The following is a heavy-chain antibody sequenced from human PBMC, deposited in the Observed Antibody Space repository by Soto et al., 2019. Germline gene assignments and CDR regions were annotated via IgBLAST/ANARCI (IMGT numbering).Heavy chain of an antibody. J-gene: IGHJ6*02. CDR2: INPNSGNT. CDR1: GYTFTSYD. D-gene: IGHD3-3*01. V-gene: IGHV1-8*01. Sequence: ASVKFSCKASGYTFTSYDINWVRQATAQGLEWMGWINPNSGNTGYAQEFQGRVIMTRDTXXSAAYMELSSLRSEDTAVYYCARGLTSDDSWSGSDNSPNYYYYGTDVWGQGTTVTVSS. CDR3: ARGLTSDDSWSGSDNSPNYYYYGTDV.